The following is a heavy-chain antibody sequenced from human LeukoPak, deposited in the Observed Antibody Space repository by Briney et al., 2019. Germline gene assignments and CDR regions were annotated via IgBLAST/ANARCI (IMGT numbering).Heavy chain of an antibody. CDR3: ARLTMPTGLGDY. CDR1: GGSIRSYY. Sequence: SETLSLTCSVSGGSIRSYYWSWIRQPPGKGLEWIGYIHYSGSANYNPSIKSRVTISVDPSKNLLSLKLTSVTAADTGVYYCARLTMPTGLGDYWGQGTLVTVSS. V-gene: IGHV4-59*08. CDR2: IHYSGSA. J-gene: IGHJ4*02. D-gene: IGHD4/OR15-4a*01.